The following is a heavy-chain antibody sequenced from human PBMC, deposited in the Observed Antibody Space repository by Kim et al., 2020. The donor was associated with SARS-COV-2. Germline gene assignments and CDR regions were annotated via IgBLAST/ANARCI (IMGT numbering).Heavy chain of an antibody. J-gene: IGHJ4*02. CDR2: GGTT. V-gene: IGHV3-49*02. D-gene: IGHD3-16*01. Sequence: GGTTEYAASVKGRFTISRDDSKSIAYLQMNSLKTEDTAVYYCTIERLRIYWGQGTLVTVSS. CDR3: TIERLRIY.